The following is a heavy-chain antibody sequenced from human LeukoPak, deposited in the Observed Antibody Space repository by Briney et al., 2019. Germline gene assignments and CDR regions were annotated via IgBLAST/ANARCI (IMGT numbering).Heavy chain of an antibody. D-gene: IGHD4-17*01. J-gene: IGHJ4*02. CDR3: TTDPGDYPDY. Sequence: GGSLRLSCAASGVTFRNAWMSWVRQAPGKGLSGLAVLKKKLIVGAADYAAPVKDRFTISRDDSENTLYLQMNSLKIEDTAVYYCTTDPGDYPDYWGQGTLVTVSS. CDR2: LKKKLIVGAA. CDR1: GVTFRNAW. V-gene: IGHV3-15*05.